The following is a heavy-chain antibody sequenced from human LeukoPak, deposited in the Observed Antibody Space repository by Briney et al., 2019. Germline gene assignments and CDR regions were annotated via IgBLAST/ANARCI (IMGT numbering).Heavy chain of an antibody. J-gene: IGHJ6*03. D-gene: IGHD2-15*01. CDR3: ARVLRYCSGGNCYSGGLGYMDV. CDR1: GFTFSDYN. Sequence: GGSLRLSCAASGFTFSDYNMRWIRQAPGKGLEWVSSISRSGSTKYYADPVKGRFTISRDNAKNSLFLQMNSLRAEDTAVYYCARVLRYCSGGNCYSGGLGYMDVWGKGTTVTISS. CDR2: ISRSGSTK. V-gene: IGHV3-11*01.